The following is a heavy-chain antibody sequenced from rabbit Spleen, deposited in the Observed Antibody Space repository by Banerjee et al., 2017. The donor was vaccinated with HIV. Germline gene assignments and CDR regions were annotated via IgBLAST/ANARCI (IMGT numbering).Heavy chain of an antibody. D-gene: IGHD2-1*01. CDR2: INTYTGKP. J-gene: IGHJ4*01. CDR3: ARGSAAMTMVITGYYLSL. V-gene: IGHV1S45*01. CDR1: GFSFSDRDV. Sequence: QEQLVESGGGLVQPEGSLTLTCKASGFSFSDRDVMCWVRQAPGKGLQWIACINTYTGKPVYATWPKGRFTISRTSSTTVTLQMTSLTAPDTATYFCARGSAAMTMVITGYYLSLWGPGTLVTVS.